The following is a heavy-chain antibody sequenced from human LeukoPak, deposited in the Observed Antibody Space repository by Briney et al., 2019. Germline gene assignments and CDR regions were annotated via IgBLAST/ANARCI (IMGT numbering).Heavy chain of an antibody. D-gene: IGHD6-19*01. CDR3: ATYSSGLS. Sequence: GGSLRLSCAASGLTFSIHGLHWVRQAPGKGLEWVAFMRYDGSSEYYADSVKGRFTISRDNAKNSLYLQMNSLRAEDTAVYYCATYSSGLSWGQGTLVTVSS. CDR1: GLTFSIHG. CDR2: MRYDGSSE. V-gene: IGHV3-30*02. J-gene: IGHJ4*02.